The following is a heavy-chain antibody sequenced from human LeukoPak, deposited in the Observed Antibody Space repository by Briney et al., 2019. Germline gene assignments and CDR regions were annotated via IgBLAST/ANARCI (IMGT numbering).Heavy chain of an antibody. Sequence: GGSLRLSCAASGFTFSGYWMHWVRQAPGKGLVWVSRINSDGSGTRYADPVEGRFTISRDNAKNTLFLQVNSLTAEDTAVYYCARDYAVGTPFDSWGQGTRVTVSS. CDR2: INSDGSGT. D-gene: IGHD4-23*01. V-gene: IGHV3-74*01. CDR3: ARDYAVGTPFDS. J-gene: IGHJ4*02. CDR1: GFTFSGYW.